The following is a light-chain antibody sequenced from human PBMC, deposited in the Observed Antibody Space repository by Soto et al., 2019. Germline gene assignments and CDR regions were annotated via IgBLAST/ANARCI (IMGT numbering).Light chain of an antibody. CDR2: EVN. CDR1: SSDVGGCNY. CDR3: SSYTSDASPYV. V-gene: IGLV2-14*01. J-gene: IGLJ1*01. Sequence: QSALTQPASVSGSPGQSITISCTGTSSDVGGCNYVSWYQLHPGKAPKLIIYEVNNRPSGLSNRFSGSKSGNTASLTISGLHADAEGDYYCSSYTSDASPYVFGTGTKVTV.